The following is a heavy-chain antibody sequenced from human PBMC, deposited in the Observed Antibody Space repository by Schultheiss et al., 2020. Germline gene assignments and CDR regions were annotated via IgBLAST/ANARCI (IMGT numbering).Heavy chain of an antibody. CDR3: ARGIVVVPAASDYYYYGMEV. J-gene: IGHJ6*01. CDR1: GCSISSSSYY. Sequence: SETLSLTCTVSGCSISSSSYYCGLIRQPPGKRLEWIGSIDYGGSTYYNPSPKRRVIISVDTSKNRYSVKLNAVTAADTAVYYCARGIVVVPAASDYYYYGMEVWGQGNTVTGSS. CDR2: IDYGGST. V-gene: IGHV4-39*01. D-gene: IGHD2-2*01.